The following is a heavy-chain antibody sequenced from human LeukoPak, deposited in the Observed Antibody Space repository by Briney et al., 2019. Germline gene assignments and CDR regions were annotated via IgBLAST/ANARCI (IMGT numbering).Heavy chain of an antibody. Sequence: SETLSLTCAVYGGSFSGYYWIWIRQPPGKGLEWIGEINHSGSTNYNPSLKSRVTISVDTSKNQFSLKLSSVTAADTAVYYCARGRRITMVRGVTPPDYWGQGTLVTVSS. J-gene: IGHJ4*02. CDR2: INHSGST. CDR1: GGSFSGYY. V-gene: IGHV4-34*01. CDR3: ARGRRITMVRGVTPPDY. D-gene: IGHD3-10*01.